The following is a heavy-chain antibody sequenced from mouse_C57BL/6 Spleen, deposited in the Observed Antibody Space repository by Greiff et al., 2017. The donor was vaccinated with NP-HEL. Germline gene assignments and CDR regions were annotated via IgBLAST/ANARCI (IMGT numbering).Heavy chain of an antibody. V-gene: IGHV14-4*01. J-gene: IGHJ3*01. CDR2: IDPENGDT. Sequence: EVQLQQSGAELVRPGASVKLSCTASGFNIKDDYMHWVKQRPEQGLEWIGWIDPENGDTEYASKFQGKATITADTSSNTAYLQVSSLTSEDTAVYYCTLYGNYFAYWGQGTLVTVSA. D-gene: IGHD2-10*02. CDR1: GFNIKDDY. CDR3: TLYGNYFAY.